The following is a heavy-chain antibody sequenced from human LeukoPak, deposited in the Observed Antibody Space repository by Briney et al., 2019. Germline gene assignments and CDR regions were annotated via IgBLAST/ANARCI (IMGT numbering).Heavy chain of an antibody. CDR3: ASRYCSSTSCYYPVDP. Sequence: SETLSLTCTVSGGSISSYYWSWIRQPAGKGLEWIGRIYTSGSTNYNPSLKSRVTMSVDTSKNQFSLKLSSVTAADTAVYYCASRYCSSTSCYYPVDPWGQGTLVTVSS. CDR1: GGSISSYY. J-gene: IGHJ5*02. V-gene: IGHV4-4*07. D-gene: IGHD2-2*01. CDR2: IYTSGST.